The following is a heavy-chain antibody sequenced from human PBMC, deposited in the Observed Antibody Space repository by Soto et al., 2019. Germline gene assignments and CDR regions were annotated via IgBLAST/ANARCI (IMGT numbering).Heavy chain of an antibody. CDR3: AKGLNTYFDY. V-gene: IGHV3-30*18. CDR2: ISYDGSNK. CDR1: GFTFSSYG. J-gene: IGHJ4*02. D-gene: IGHD5-18*01. Sequence: GGSLRLSCAASGFTFSSYGMHWVRQAPGKGLEWVAVISYDGSNKYYADSVKGRFTISRDNSKNTLYLQMNSLRAEDTAVYYCAKGLNTYFDYWGQGTLVTVSS.